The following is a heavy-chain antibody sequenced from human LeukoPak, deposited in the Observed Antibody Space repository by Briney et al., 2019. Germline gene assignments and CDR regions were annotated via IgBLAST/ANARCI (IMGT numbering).Heavy chain of an antibody. Sequence: PSQTLSLTCTVSGGSISSGGYYWSWIRQHPGKGLEWIGYIYYSGSTYYNPSLKSRVTMSVDTSKNQFSLKLSSVTAADTAVYYCARAPLYSSGWSDAFDIWGQGTMVTVSS. CDR1: GGSISSGGYY. CDR2: IYYSGST. J-gene: IGHJ3*02. CDR3: ARAPLYSSGWSDAFDI. D-gene: IGHD6-19*01. V-gene: IGHV4-31*03.